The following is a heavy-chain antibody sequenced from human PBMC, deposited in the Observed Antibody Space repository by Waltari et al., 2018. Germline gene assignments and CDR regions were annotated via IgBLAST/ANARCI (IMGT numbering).Heavy chain of an antibody. D-gene: IGHD3-3*01. J-gene: IGHJ4*02. CDR1: GGSISSSSYY. CDR2: IYYSGST. V-gene: IGHV4-39*07. Sequence: QLQLQESGPGLVKPSETLSLTCTVSGGSISSSSYYWGWIRQPPGKGLEGIGSIYYSGSTHYNPSLKRRVTISVDTSKNQFSLKLSSVTAADTAVYYCARSKRITIFGVVIKTLPDFDYWGQGTLVTVSS. CDR3: ARSKRITIFGVVIKTLPDFDY.